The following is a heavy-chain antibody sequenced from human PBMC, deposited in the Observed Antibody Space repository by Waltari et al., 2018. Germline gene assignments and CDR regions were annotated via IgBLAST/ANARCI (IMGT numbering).Heavy chain of an antibody. D-gene: IGHD2-2*01. J-gene: IGHJ4*02. CDR1: GGSFSGYY. CDR3: ARGGWGLGYCSSTSCYSAIDY. V-gene: IGHV4-34*01. CDR2: INHSGST. Sequence: QVQLQQWGAGLLKPSETLSLTCAVYGGSFSGYYWSWIRQPPGKGLEWIGEINHSGSTNYNPSLKSRVTISVDTSKNQFSLKLSSVTAADTAVYYCARGGWGLGYCSSTSCYSAIDYWGQGTLVTVSS.